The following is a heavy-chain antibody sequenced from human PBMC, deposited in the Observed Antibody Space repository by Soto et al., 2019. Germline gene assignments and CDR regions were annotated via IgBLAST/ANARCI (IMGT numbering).Heavy chain of an antibody. V-gene: IGHV3-21*01. Sequence: GWSLRLSCAASGFTFSSYSMKWVRQAPGKGLEWVSSISSSSSYIYYADSVKGRFTISRDNAKRSLYLQMNSLRAKDTAVYYCARDFYGGYTYGPGDYWGQGALVTLSS. D-gene: IGHD5-18*01. CDR3: ARDFYGGYTYGPGDY. CDR2: ISSSSSYI. CDR1: GFTFSSYS. J-gene: IGHJ4*02.